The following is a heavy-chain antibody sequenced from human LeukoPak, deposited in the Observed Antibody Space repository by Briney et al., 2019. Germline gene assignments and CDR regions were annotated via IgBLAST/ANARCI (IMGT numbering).Heavy chain of an antibody. J-gene: IGHJ4*02. Sequence: GGSLRLSCAASGFTFSSLTLSWIRQAPGKGLEWVSVINARGSIAYYVDSVKGRFTMSRDNSKNTLYLQMNSLRAEDTAVYYCGRGIDHSSGPDSWGQGTLVTVSS. V-gene: IGHV3-23*01. CDR2: INARGSIA. D-gene: IGHD6-19*01. CDR3: GRGIDHSSGPDS. CDR1: GFTFSSLT.